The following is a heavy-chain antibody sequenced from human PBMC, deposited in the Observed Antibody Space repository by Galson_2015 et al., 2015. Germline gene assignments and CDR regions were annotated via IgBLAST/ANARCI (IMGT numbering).Heavy chain of an antibody. CDR2: ISGLAGTI. J-gene: IGHJ5*02. Sequence: LRLSCAGSGFTFNNYGMRWVRQAPGKGLEWVSGISGLAGTIDYADSVKGRFTISRDNSKNMLYLQMKSLRDEDTAIYYCARRNSRGCLDPWGQGTLVTVSS. V-gene: IGHV3-23*01. D-gene: IGHD2/OR15-2a*01. CDR1: GFTFNNYG. CDR3: ARRNSRGCLDP.